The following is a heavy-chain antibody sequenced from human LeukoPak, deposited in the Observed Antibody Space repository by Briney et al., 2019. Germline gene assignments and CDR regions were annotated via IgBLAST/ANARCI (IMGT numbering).Heavy chain of an antibody. CDR2: IWYDGSNK. V-gene: IGHV3-33*06. D-gene: IGHD2-21*02. CDR1: GFTFSSYG. CDR3: AKDLCGGDCSLFDY. Sequence: PGGSLRLSSAASGFTFSSYGMHWVRQAPGKGLEWVAVIWYDGSNKYYADSVKGRFTISRDNSKNTLYLQMNSLRAEDTAVYYCAKDLCGGDCSLFDYWGQGTLVTVSS. J-gene: IGHJ4*02.